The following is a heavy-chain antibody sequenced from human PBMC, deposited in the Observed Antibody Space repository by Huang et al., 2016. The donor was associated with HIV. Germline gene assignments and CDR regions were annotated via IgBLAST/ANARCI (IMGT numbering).Heavy chain of an antibody. J-gene: IGHJ4*01. CDR1: GFSLTSSGVA. V-gene: IGHV2-5*02. CDR2: IYWDNEE. D-gene: IGHD6-13*01. Sequence: QITLKESGPTLVKPTQTLTLTCTFSGFSLTSSGVAVGWIRQPPGKALEWLALIYWDNEERFSPSVKTRPTITKDPPKTGVVLTMTNRDPVETATYYWVHRLRYGKGYVDYWGQESWSPSPQ. CDR3: VHRLRYGKGYVDY.